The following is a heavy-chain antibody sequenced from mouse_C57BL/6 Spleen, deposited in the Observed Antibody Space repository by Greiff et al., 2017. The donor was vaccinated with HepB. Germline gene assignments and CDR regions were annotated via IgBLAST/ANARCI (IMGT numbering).Heavy chain of an antibody. CDR1: GYTFTSYW. Sequence: VQLQQSGAELVMPGASVKLSCKASGYTFTSYWMHWVKQRPGQGLEWIGEIDPSDSYTNYNQKFKGKSTLTVDKSSSTAYMQLSSLTSEDSAVYYCAGGLSYYAKDYWGQGTSVTVSS. CDR2: IDPSDSYT. J-gene: IGHJ4*01. CDR3: AGGLSYYAKDY. V-gene: IGHV1-69*01.